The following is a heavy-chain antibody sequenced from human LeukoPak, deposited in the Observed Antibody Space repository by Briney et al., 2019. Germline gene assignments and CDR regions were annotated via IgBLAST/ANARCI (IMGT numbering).Heavy chain of an antibody. Sequence: PSETLSLTCTVSGGSVSSYYWSWIRQPAGKGLEWIGRIYTSGSTNYNPSLKSRVTMSVDTSKNQFSLKLSSVTAADTAVYYCAREGGSYYPPSLYYYSYYMDVWGKGTTVTVSS. D-gene: IGHD1-26*01. V-gene: IGHV4-4*07. CDR2: IYTSGST. CDR1: GGSVSSYY. CDR3: AREGGSYYPPSLYYYSYYMDV. J-gene: IGHJ6*03.